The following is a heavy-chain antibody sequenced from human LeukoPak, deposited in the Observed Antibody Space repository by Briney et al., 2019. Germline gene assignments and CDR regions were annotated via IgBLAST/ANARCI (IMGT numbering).Heavy chain of an antibody. J-gene: IGHJ4*02. D-gene: IGHD5-18*01. V-gene: IGHV3-23*01. CDR2: ISGSGGST. CDR1: GFTFSSYA. CDR3: AKDDRIQTRRYSYNY. Sequence: GGSLRLSCAASGFTFSSYAMSWGRQAPGKGLEWVSVISGSGGSTSYADSVNGRFTISRDNSMNTLYLQMNSLRAEDTAVYYCAKDDRIQTRRYSYNYWGQGTLVTVSS.